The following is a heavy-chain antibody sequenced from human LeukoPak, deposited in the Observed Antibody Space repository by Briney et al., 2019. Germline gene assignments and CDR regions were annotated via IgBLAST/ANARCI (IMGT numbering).Heavy chain of an antibody. V-gene: IGHV4-59*01. Sequence: SETLSLTCTVSGGSISSYYWSWIRQPPGKGLEWIGYIYYSGSTNYNPSLKSRVTISVDTSKNQFSLKLSSVTAADTAVYYCARDMIPFGVAPSWFDPWGQGTLVTVSS. CDR1: GGSISSYY. CDR2: IYYSGST. J-gene: IGHJ5*02. CDR3: ARDMIPFGVAPSWFDP. D-gene: IGHD3-3*01.